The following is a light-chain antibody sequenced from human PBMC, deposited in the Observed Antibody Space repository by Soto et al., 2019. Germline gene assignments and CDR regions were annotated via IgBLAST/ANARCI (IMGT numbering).Light chain of an antibody. CDR2: AAS. CDR3: QQSYSTPPFT. J-gene: IGKJ5*01. CDR1: QSISSY. Sequence: DIQMTQSPSSLSASVGDRVTITCRASQSISSYLNWYQQKPGKAPKLLIYAASSLQSGVPSRFSGSGSGTDFNLTISSLQPEDFAPYYYQQSYSTPPFTFGQGTRLEIK. V-gene: IGKV1-39*01.